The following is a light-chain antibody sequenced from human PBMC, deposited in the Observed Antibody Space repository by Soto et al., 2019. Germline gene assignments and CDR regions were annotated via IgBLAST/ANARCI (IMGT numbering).Light chain of an antibody. CDR1: ELSKQY. J-gene: IGLJ1*01. V-gene: IGLV3-25*02. Sequence: SYELTQPPSVSVSPGQTARITCSGDELSKQYSFWYQQKPGQAPVLVIYKDTERASGIPERFSGSSSGTTVTLTISGVRADDEATYYCQSSDDTGDYYLFGNGTKVTVL. CDR3: QSSDDTGDYYL. CDR2: KDT.